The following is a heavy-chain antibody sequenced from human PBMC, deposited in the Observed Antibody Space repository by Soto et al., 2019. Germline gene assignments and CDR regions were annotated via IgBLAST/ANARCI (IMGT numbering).Heavy chain of an antibody. CDR1: GYTFTNYV. CDR3: ARDAGSASYLAY. V-gene: IGHV1-18*01. Sequence: QVQLVQSGGEVKKPGASVKVSCKPSGYTFTNYVISWVRQAPGQGLEWMGWISPFNGHTKYAQKFQGRVTLTTDTSTSTAYMELRSLIYDDTAVYYCARDAGSASYLAYWGQGTLVTVSS. CDR2: ISPFNGHT. D-gene: IGHD1-26*01. J-gene: IGHJ4*02.